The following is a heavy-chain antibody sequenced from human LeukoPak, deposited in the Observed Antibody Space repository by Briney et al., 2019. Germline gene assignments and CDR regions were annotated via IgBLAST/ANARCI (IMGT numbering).Heavy chain of an antibody. J-gene: IGHJ6*03. CDR3: ARDRWGVNYYQYMDV. CDR2: IRYVGINK. D-gene: IGHD3-10*01. Sequence: GSLRLSCAASGFTFSTYGMHWVRQAPGKGLEWVSFIRYVGINKYYADSVKGRFTISRDNSKNTLYLQMNSLRPEDTALYYCARDRWGVNYYQYMDVWGKGTTVTVSS. V-gene: IGHV3-30*02. CDR1: GFTFSTYG.